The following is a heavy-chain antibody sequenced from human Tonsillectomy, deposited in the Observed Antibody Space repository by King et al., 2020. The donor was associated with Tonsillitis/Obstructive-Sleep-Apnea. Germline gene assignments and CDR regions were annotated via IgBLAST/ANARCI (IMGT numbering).Heavy chain of an antibody. CDR2: INPNSGVT. D-gene: IGHD4-17*01. CDR3: ARDLNYGDYLGPGFNWFDP. J-gene: IGHJ5*02. V-gene: IGHV1-2*02. CDR1: GYTFTDYY. Sequence: QLVQSGAEVKKPGASVKVSCKASGYTFTDYYIHWVRQAPGQGLEWMAWINPNSGVTNYAQKFQGRVTMTRDTSISTAYMELSRLTYDDTAVYYCARDLNYGDYLGPGFNWFDPWGQGTLVTVSS.